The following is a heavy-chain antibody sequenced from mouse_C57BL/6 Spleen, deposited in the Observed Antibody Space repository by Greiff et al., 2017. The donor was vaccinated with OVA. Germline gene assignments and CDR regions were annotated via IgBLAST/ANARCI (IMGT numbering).Heavy chain of an antibody. Sequence: VKLVESGPGLVAPSQSLSITCTVSGFSLTSYGVDWVRQSPGKGLEWLGVIWGVGSTNYNSALKSRLSISKDNSKSPVFLKMNSLQTDDTAMYYCASDGNYGRFAYWGQGTLVTVSA. CDR1: GFSLTSYG. CDR2: IWGVGST. D-gene: IGHD2-1*01. CDR3: ASDGNYGRFAY. V-gene: IGHV2-6*01. J-gene: IGHJ3*01.